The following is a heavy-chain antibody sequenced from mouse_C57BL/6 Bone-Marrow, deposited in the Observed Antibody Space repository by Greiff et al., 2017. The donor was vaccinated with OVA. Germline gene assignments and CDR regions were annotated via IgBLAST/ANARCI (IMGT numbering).Heavy chain of an antibody. J-gene: IGHJ3*01. V-gene: IGHV1-4*01. CDR3: AREDGNWFAY. CDR1: GYTFTSYT. Sequence: VQLQQSGAELARPGASVKMSCKASGYTFTSYTMHWVKQRPGQGLEWIGYINPSSGYTKYNQKFKDKATLTADKSSRTAYMQLSSLTSEDSAVYYCAREDGNWFAYWGQGTLVTVSA. D-gene: IGHD2-1*01. CDR2: INPSSGYT.